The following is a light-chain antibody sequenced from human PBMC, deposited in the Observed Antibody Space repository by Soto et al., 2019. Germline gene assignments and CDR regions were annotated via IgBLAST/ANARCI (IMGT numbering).Light chain of an antibody. CDR1: QSVSSY. CDR2: GAS. J-gene: IGKJ4*01. CDR3: QQYGSSFLT. Sequence: EIVLTQSPATLSLSPWERATLSCMASQSVSSYLAWYQQKPGQAPRLLIYGASSRATGIPDRFSGSGSGTDFTLTISRLEPEDFAVYYCQQYGSSFLTFGGGTKV. V-gene: IGKV3-20*01.